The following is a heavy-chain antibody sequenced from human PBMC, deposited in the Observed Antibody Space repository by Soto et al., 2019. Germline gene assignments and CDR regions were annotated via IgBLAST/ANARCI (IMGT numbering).Heavy chain of an antibody. J-gene: IGHJ6*02. V-gene: IGHV1-69*13. Sequence: ASVKVSCKASGGTFSSYAISWVRQAPGQGLEWMGGIIPIFGTANYAQKFQGRVTITADESTSTAYMELSSLRSEDTAVYYCARADIVVVVAATPAYYYYGMDVWGQGTTVTVSS. CDR2: IIPIFGTA. CDR3: ARADIVVVVAATPAYYYYGMDV. CDR1: GGTFSSYA. D-gene: IGHD2-15*01.